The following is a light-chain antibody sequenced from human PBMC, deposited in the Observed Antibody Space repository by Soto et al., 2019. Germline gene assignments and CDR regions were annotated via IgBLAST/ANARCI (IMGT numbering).Light chain of an antibody. Sequence: SYELTQPPSVSVAPGKTARITCGGNNIGSKSVHWYQQKPGQAPVLVIYYDSDRPSGIPERFSGSNSGNTATLTISRVEAGDEADYYCQVWDSSSFVVFGGGNKLTVL. V-gene: IGLV3-21*04. CDR2: YDS. CDR1: NIGSKS. J-gene: IGLJ2*01. CDR3: QVWDSSSFVV.